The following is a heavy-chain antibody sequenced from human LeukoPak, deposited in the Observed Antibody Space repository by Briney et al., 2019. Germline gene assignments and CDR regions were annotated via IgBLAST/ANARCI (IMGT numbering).Heavy chain of an antibody. J-gene: IGHJ6*03. CDR3: ARGNYYGSGSLYYYYYMDV. CDR2: IKQDGSEK. V-gene: IGHV3-7*01. CDR1: GFTFSSYW. Sequence: PGGSLRLSCAASGFTFSSYWMSWVRQAPGKGLEWVANIKQDGSEKYYVDSVKGRFTISRDNAKNSLYLQMNSLRAEDTAVYYCARGNYYGSGSLYYYYYMDVWGKGTTVTISS. D-gene: IGHD3-10*01.